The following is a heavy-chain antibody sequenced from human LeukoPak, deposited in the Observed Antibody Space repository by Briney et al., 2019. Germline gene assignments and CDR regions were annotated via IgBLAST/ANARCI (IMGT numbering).Heavy chain of an antibody. CDR2: IYYSGST. V-gene: IGHV4-59*12. J-gene: IGHJ5*02. Sequence: SETLSLTCTVSGGSISSYYWSWIQQPPGKGLEWIGYIYYSGSTNYNPSLKSRVTISVDTSKNQFSLKLSSVTAADTAVYYCARERGWPSRFDPWGQGTLVTVSS. CDR3: ARERGWPSRFDP. D-gene: IGHD2-15*01. CDR1: GGSISSYY.